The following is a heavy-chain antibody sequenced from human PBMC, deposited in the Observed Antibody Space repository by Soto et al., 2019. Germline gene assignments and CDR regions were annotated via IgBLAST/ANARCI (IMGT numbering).Heavy chain of an antibody. CDR1: GGSFSDYY. J-gene: IGHJ4*02. D-gene: IGHD6-13*01. CDR3: ARRRKGYSSPCFVD. CDR2: ISHSGST. V-gene: IGHV4-34*01. Sequence: QVQLQQWGAGLLKPSETLSLTCAVYGGSFSDYYWSWIRQPPGKGLEWIGEISHSGSTNFNPSLKSRVTILIDTSKSQFSLRLSSVTASDTAVYYCARRRKGYSSPCFVDWGQLTLFTVSS.